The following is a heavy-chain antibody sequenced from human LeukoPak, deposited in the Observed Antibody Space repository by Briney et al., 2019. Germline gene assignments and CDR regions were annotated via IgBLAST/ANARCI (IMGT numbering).Heavy chain of an antibody. CDR3: AQTRLGYSSLSGPWFDP. CDR1: GFTFSSYG. Sequence: GGSLRLSCAASGFTFSSYGMHWVRQAPGKGLEWVAFIRYDGSNKYYADSVKGRFTISRDNSKNTLYLQMNSLRAEDTAVYYCAQTRLGYSSLSGPWFDPWGQGTLVTVSS. J-gene: IGHJ5*02. D-gene: IGHD6-6*01. V-gene: IGHV3-30*02. CDR2: IRYDGSNK.